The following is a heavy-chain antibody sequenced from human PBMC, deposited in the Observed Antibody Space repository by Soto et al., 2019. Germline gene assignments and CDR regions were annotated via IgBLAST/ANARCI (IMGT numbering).Heavy chain of an antibody. CDR1: GFTFSDHY. V-gene: IGHV3-72*01. J-gene: IGHJ3*02. D-gene: IGHD3-22*01. Sequence: EVQLVESGGGLVQRGGSLRLSCAASGFTFSDHYMDWVRQAPGKGLEWVGRIRNKANSYSTQYAASVKGRFTISRDDSKTSLSLQMNSLKTEDTAVYYCTRVRIYADDSGRPFDIWGQGTVVTVSS. CDR3: TRVRIYADDSGRPFDI. CDR2: IRNKANSYST.